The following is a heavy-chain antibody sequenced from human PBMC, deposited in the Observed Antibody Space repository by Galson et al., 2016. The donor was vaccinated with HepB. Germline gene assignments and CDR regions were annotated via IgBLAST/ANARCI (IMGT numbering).Heavy chain of an antibody. CDR3: GRELGS. CDR2: IYTTGST. CDR1: GDSIISDSYHY. V-gene: IGHV4-61*02. D-gene: IGHD3-16*01. Sequence: TLSLTCIVSGDSIISDSYHYWSWIRQPVGKGLEWVGLIYTTGSTSYNPSLKSRLTMSLDTSKNQFSLELGSVTAADTAIYYCGRELGSWGQVTLVTV. J-gene: IGHJ4*02.